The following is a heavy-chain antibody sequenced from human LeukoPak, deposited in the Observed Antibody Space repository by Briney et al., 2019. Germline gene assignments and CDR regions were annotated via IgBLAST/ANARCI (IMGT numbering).Heavy chain of an antibody. J-gene: IGHJ6*02. V-gene: IGHV1-8*01. CDR1: GYTFTSYD. CDR3: ARGHYDFWSGYPIPQYYYYGMDV. CDR2: MNPNSGNT. Sequence: GASVKVSCKASGYTFTSYDINWVRQATGQGLEWMGWMNPNSGNTGYAQKFQGRVTVTRNTSISTAYMELSSLRSEDTAVYYCARGHYDFWSGYPIPQYYYYGMDVWGQGTTVTVSS. D-gene: IGHD3-3*01.